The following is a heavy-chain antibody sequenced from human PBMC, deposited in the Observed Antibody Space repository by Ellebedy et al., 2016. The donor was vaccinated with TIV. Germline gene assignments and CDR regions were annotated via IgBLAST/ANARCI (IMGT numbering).Heavy chain of an antibody. CDR3: ARGGSWSIDC. CDR1: GFTFSDYY. V-gene: IGHV3-11*04. CDR2: ISNSGDTK. D-gene: IGHD6-13*01. Sequence: GGSLRLSXAASGFTFSDYYMSWIRQAPGKGLEWISYISNSGDTKYYADSVKGRFTISRDNAKNSLYLQMNSLRAEDTAVYYCARGGSWSIDCWGQGTLVTVSS. J-gene: IGHJ4*02.